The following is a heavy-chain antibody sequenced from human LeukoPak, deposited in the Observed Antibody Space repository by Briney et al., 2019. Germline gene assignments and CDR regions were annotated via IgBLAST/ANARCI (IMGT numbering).Heavy chain of an antibody. CDR2: IRNKAYGGTT. CDR3: TPSRITIFGVVTPFDY. J-gene: IGHJ4*02. V-gene: IGHV3-49*04. CDR1: GFTFGDYA. Sequence: PGGSLRLSCTTSGFTFGDYAMSWVRQAPGKGLEWVGFIRNKAYGGTTEYAASVKGRFTISRDDSKSIAYLQMNSLKTEDTAVYYCTPSRITIFGVVTPFDYWGQGTLVTVSS. D-gene: IGHD3-3*01.